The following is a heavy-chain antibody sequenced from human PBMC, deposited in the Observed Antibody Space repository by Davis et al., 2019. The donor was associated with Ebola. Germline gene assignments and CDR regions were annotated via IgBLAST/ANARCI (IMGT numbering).Heavy chain of an antibody. CDR2: LRSKGDGGTT. J-gene: IGHJ4*02. CDR3: TNPQRSY. Sequence: GESLKISCAASGLTFSDHWMTWVRQAPGKGLEWVGRLRSKGDGGTTDYAAPVKGRFTISRDDSKNTLYLQMNSLKIEDTAVYYCTNPQRSYWGQGTLVTVSS. CDR1: GLTFSDHW. V-gene: IGHV3-15*01.